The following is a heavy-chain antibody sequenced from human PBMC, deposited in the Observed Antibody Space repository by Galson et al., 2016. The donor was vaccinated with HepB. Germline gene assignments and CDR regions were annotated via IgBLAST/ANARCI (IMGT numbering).Heavy chain of an antibody. D-gene: IGHD6-19*01. Sequence: SLRLSCAAPGFTFNSYGMHWVRQAPGKGLEWLAFISFDGNNKDYADSVKGRFTISRDKSRKTLYLHMNSLRAEDTAVYYCAKDQKRRLLSPITVAGTDYWGQGTLVTVSS. V-gene: IGHV3-30*18. CDR3: AKDQKRRLLSPITVAGTDY. J-gene: IGHJ4*02. CDR2: ISFDGNNK. CDR1: GFTFNSYG.